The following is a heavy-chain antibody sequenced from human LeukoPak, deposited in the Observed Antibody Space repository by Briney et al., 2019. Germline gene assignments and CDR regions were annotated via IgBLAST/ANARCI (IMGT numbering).Heavy chain of an antibody. CDR3: ARASRTDAFDI. CDR1: GFAFSSYS. J-gene: IGHJ3*02. Sequence: GGSLRLSCAASGFAFSSYSMNWVRQAPGKGLECVSSISSSSSYIYYADSVKGRFTISRDNAKNSLYLQMNSLRAEDTAVYYCARASRTDAFDIWGQGTMVTVSS. D-gene: IGHD1-14*01. V-gene: IGHV3-21*01. CDR2: ISSSSSYI.